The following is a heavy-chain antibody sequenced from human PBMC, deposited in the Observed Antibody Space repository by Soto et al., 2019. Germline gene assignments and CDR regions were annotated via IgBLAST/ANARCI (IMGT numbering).Heavy chain of an antibody. CDR3: AISSIEVGGMDV. J-gene: IGHJ6*02. CDR1: AGTFCSYT. Sequence: QVQLVQSGAEVKKPGSSVKVSCKASAGTFCSYTISWVRQARGQRLEWMGSIMPILGIANYAQKFQGTGTSTADKYTSTAYIELSTLRSEDKAGYYCAISSIEVGGMDVWGQGTTVTVSS. D-gene: IGHD2-15*01. CDR2: IMPILGIA. V-gene: IGHV1-69*02.